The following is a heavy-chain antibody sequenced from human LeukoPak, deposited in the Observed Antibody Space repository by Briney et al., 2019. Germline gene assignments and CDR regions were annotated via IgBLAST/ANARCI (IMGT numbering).Heavy chain of an antibody. D-gene: IGHD3-3*01. Sequence: SETLSLTCAVYGGSFSGYYWSWIRQPPGKGLEWIGEINHSGSTNYNPSLKSRVTISVDTSKNQFSLKLSSVTAADTAVYYCARSGPYYDFWSAHPYYYYGMDVWGQGTTATVSS. CDR3: ARSGPYYDFWSAHPYYYYGMDV. J-gene: IGHJ6*02. CDR1: GGSFSGYY. CDR2: INHSGST. V-gene: IGHV4-34*01.